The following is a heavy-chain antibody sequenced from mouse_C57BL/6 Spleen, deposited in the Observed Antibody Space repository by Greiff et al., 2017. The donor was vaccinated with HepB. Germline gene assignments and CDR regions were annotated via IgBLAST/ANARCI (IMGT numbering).Heavy chain of an antibody. CDR2: IDPSDSYT. V-gene: IGHV1-69*01. D-gene: IGHD4-1*01. Sequence: VQLQQPGAELVMPGASVKLSCKASGYTFTSYWMHWVKQRPGQGLEWIGEIDPSDSYTNYNQKFKGKSTLTVDKSSSTAYMQLSSLTSEDSAVYYCARKLGRGYYYAMDYWGQGTSVTVSS. CDR3: ARKLGRGYYYAMDY. CDR1: GYTFTSYW. J-gene: IGHJ4*01.